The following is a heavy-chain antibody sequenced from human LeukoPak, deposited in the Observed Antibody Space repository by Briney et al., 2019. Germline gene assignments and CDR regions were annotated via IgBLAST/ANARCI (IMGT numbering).Heavy chain of an antibody. CDR3: ARDEGGGSYYDVELVLAGYYFDY. J-gene: IGHJ4*02. D-gene: IGHD1-26*01. CDR2: IYTSGST. Sequence: SETLSLTCTVSGGSISSYYWSWIRQPAGKGLEWIGRIYTSGSTNYNPSLKSRVTMSVDTSKNQFSLKLSSVTAADTAVYYCARDEGGGSYYDVELVLAGYYFDYWGQGTLVTVSS. V-gene: IGHV4-4*07. CDR1: GGSISSYY.